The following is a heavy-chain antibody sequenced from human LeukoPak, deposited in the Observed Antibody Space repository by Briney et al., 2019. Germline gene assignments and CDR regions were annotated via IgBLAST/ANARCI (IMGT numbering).Heavy chain of an antibody. V-gene: IGHV3-66*02. J-gene: IGHJ4*02. CDR2: IYGGDAA. CDR3: VTSTGQQFIPYDY. Sequence: GGSLRLSCAASGINVSSNYMTWIRQAPGKGLEWVSLIYGGDAAYYAESVRGRFMISRDNLKNTLFLQMSSLRVEDMAVYYCVTSTGQQFIPYDYWGQGTHVTVSS. CDR1: GINVSSNY. D-gene: IGHD6-13*01.